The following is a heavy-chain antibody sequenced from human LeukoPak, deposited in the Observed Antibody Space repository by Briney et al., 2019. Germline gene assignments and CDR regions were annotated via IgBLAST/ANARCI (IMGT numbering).Heavy chain of an antibody. CDR2: TTGTSDTI. J-gene: IGHJ4*02. V-gene: IGHV3-48*02. Sequence: GGSLRLSCAASGFTFSIYSMNWVRQAPGKGLEWLSYTTGTSDTIYYADSVKGRFTISRDNAKNSLYLQMSSLRDEDTAVYYCASSKGPLDHWGQGTLVTVSS. CDR3: ASSKGPLDH. CDR1: GFTFSIYS.